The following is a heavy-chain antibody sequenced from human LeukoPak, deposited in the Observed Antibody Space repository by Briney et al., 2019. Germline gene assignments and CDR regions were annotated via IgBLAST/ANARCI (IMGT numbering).Heavy chain of an antibody. J-gene: IGHJ4*02. V-gene: IGHV3-48*03. Sequence: GGSLRLSCAASGFTFSSYEMNWVRQAPGKGLEWVSYISSSGSTIYYADSVKGRFTISRDNAKNSLYLQMNSLRAEDTAVYYCARAPYSGSYTDYWGQGTLVTASS. CDR2: ISSSGSTI. D-gene: IGHD1-26*01. CDR3: ARAPYSGSYTDY. CDR1: GFTFSSYE.